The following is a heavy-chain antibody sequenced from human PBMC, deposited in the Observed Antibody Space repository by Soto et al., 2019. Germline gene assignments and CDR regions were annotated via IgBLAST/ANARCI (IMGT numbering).Heavy chain of an antibody. CDR2: VSKSDYT. D-gene: IGHD2-2*01. CDR3: AREDSIIIPAVSDF. Sequence: GGSLRLSCAVSGFYFNNYGINWVRQPPGKGLEWVSSVSKSDYTYYSDSVKGRFTISRDNAKNSVSLQMNSLRAEDTAVYYCAREDSIIIPAVSDFWGQGTLVTVS. V-gene: IGHV3-21*01. CDR1: GFYFNNYG. J-gene: IGHJ4*02.